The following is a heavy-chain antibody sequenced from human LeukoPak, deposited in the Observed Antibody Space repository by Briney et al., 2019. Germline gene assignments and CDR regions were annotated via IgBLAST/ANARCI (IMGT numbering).Heavy chain of an antibody. Sequence: PGGSLRLSCAASGFTFSSYWMSWVRQAPGKGLEWVANIKQDGSEKYYVDSVKGRFTISRDNAKNSLYLQMSSLRAEDTAVYYCARASAAGTGLGLGYYYYMDVWGKGTTVTVSS. J-gene: IGHJ6*03. V-gene: IGHV3-7*01. CDR1: GFTFSSYW. D-gene: IGHD6-19*01. CDR3: ARASAAGTGLGLGYYYYMDV. CDR2: IKQDGSEK.